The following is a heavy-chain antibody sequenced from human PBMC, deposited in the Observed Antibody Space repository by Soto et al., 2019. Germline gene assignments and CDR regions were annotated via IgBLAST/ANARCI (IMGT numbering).Heavy chain of an antibody. D-gene: IGHD3-16*02. V-gene: IGHV4-34*01. CDR1: GGSFSGYY. Sequence: ETLSLTCAVYGGSFSGYYWSWIRQPPGKGLEWIGEINHSGSTNYNPSLKSRVTISVDTSKDQFSLKLSSVTAADTAVYYCARDGGIYVWGSYRYLGYFQHWGQGTLVTVSS. CDR2: INHSGST. J-gene: IGHJ1*01. CDR3: ARDGGIYVWGSYRYLGYFQH.